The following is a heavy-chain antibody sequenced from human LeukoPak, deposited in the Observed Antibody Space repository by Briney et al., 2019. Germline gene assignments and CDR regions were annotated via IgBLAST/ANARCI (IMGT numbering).Heavy chain of an antibody. CDR2: INPNSGGT. CDR1: GYTFTGYY. V-gene: IGHV1-2*02. Sequence: ASVKVSCTASGYTFTGYYMHWVRQAPGQGLEWMGWINPNSGGTSYAQKFQGRVTMTRDTSISTAYMELSRLRSDDTAVYYCARGSVARYGSFDYWGQGTLVTVSS. J-gene: IGHJ4*02. D-gene: IGHD3-10*01. CDR3: ARGSVARYGSFDY.